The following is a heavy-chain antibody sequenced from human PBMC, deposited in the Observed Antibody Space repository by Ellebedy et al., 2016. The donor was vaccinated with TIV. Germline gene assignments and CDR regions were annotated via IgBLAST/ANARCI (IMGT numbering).Heavy chain of an antibody. V-gene: IGHV5-51*01. CDR1: GYIFSTYW. Sequence: GESLKISCEGSGYIFSTYWIGWVRLVPGKGLEWMGFIYPGDSDARYSPSFQGQVTIPADKSINTAYLQWSSVRASDTAIYYCVRRSTSGGAPFYFDYWGQGTLVTVSS. J-gene: IGHJ4*02. CDR3: VRRSTSGGAPFYFDY. D-gene: IGHD5/OR15-5a*01. CDR2: IYPGDSDA.